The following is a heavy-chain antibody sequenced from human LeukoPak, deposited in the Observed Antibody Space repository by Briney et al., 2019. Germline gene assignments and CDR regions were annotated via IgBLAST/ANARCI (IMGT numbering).Heavy chain of an antibody. D-gene: IGHD2-2*01. Sequence: ASVKVSCKASGGTFSSYAISWVRQAPGQGLEWMGGIIPIFGTANYAQKFQGRVTITTDESTSTAYMELSSLRSEDTAVYYCARGLDGYCSSTSCQGWFDPWGQGTLVTVSS. CDR3: ARGLDGYCSSTSCQGWFDP. CDR2: IIPIFGTA. CDR1: GGTFSSYA. J-gene: IGHJ5*02. V-gene: IGHV1-69*05.